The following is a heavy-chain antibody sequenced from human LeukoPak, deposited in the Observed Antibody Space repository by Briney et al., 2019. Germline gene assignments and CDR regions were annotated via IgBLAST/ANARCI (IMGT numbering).Heavy chain of an antibody. Sequence: SETLSLTCTVSGGSISSYYWSWIRQPPGKGLEWIGNIYYSGSTNYNPSLKSRVTISVDTSKNQFSLKLSSVTAADTAVYYCARGTTTMVRGVITSHYMDVWGKGTTVTISS. CDR2: IYYSGST. CDR3: ARGTTTMVRGVITSHYMDV. V-gene: IGHV4-59*12. D-gene: IGHD3-10*01. CDR1: GGSISSYY. J-gene: IGHJ6*03.